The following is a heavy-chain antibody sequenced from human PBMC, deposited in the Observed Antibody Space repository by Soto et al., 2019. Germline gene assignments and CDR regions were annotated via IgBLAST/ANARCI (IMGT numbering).Heavy chain of an antibody. Sequence: QVQLQESGPGLVKPSQTLSLTCTVSGGSISSGDYYWSWIRQPPGKGLEWIGYIYYSGSTYYNPSLKSRVTLSVDTSKNQFSLKLSSVTAADTAVYYCATHSSSSPYYYYYGMDVWGQGTTVTVSS. D-gene: IGHD6-6*01. CDR3: ATHSSSSPYYYYYGMDV. CDR2: IYYSGST. V-gene: IGHV4-30-4*01. J-gene: IGHJ6*02. CDR1: GGSISSGDYY.